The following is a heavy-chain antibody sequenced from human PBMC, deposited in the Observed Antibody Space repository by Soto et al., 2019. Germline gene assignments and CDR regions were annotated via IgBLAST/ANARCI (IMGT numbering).Heavy chain of an antibody. V-gene: IGHV3-23*01. D-gene: IGHD6-19*01. J-gene: IGHJ1*01. CDR1: GFTFSSYA. Sequence: SLRLSCAASGFTFSSYAMSWVRQAPGKGLERVSAISGSGGSTYYADSVKGRFTISRDNSKNTLYLQMNSLRAEDTSVYYCAKDGEQWLVPPHFQHWGQGTLVTVSS. CDR3: AKDGEQWLVPPHFQH. CDR2: ISGSGGST.